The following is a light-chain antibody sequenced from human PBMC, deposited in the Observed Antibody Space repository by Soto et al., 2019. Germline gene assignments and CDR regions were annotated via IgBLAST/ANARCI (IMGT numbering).Light chain of an antibody. CDR1: QSVSSK. CDR2: GAS. J-gene: IGKJ4*01. CDR3: QQYNNWPPLT. V-gene: IGKV3-15*01. Sequence: ETVMTQSAATLSVSPGERVTLSCRASQSVSSKLAWYQQKPGQAPRLLIYGASTRATGIPARFSGSGSGTEFTLTISSLQSEDFAVYYCQQYNNWPPLTFGGGTKVGIK.